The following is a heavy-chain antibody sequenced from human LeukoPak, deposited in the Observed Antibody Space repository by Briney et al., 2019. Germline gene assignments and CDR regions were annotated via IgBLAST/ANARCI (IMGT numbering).Heavy chain of an antibody. Sequence: ASVKVSCKASGSTFTSSAMQWVRQARGQRLEWIGWIVVGSGNTNYAQKFQERVTITRDMSTSTAYMELSSLRSEDTAVYYCAADPYYYDSSGYRWGQGTLVTVSS. CDR3: AADPYYYDSSGYR. J-gene: IGHJ4*02. CDR1: GSTFTSSA. CDR2: IVVGSGNT. V-gene: IGHV1-58*02. D-gene: IGHD3-22*01.